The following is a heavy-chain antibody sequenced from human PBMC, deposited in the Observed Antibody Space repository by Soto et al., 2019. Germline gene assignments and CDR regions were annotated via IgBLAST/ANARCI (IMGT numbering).Heavy chain of an antibody. CDR2: INSDGSST. J-gene: IGHJ6*02. V-gene: IGHV3-74*01. CDR1: GFTFSDHY. D-gene: IGHD5-12*01. CDR3: ARGFSGYDGYYYYGIDV. Sequence: GGSLRLSCAASGFTFSDHYMDWVRQAPGKGLVWVSRINSDGSSTSYADSVKGRFTISRDNAKNTLYLQMNSLRAEDTAVYYCARGFSGYDGYYYYGIDVWGQGTTVTVSS.